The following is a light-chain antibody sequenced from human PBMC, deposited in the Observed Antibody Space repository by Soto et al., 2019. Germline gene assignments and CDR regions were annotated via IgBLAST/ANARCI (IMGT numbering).Light chain of an antibody. V-gene: IGKV4-1*01. CDR2: WAS. CDR3: HQYYSPPFA. Sequence: IVMTQSPESLGVSLGERATINCKTNQTILYGSNNKNYLSWYQQKPGQPPKLLIYWASTRKYGVPERFSGSGSGTDFTLSITNLQAEDVAVYYCHQYYSPPFAFGPGTKVHL. CDR1: QTILYGSNNKNY. J-gene: IGKJ3*01.